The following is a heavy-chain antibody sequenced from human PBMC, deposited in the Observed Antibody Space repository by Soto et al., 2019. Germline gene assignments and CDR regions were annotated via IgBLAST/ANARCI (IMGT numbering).Heavy chain of an antibody. CDR3: AKREGNTYGLFH. CDR1: GFSFSSYW. J-gene: IGHJ4*02. D-gene: IGHD5-18*01. V-gene: IGHV3-74*01. Sequence: EVQLVESGGGLVQPGGSLRLSCAASGFSFSSYWIHWVRQAPGKGLVWVSRIKTDGSSTDYADSVTGRFTISRDNAKNTLYLQMNSLRAEDTAVYYCAKREGNTYGLFHWGQGTLVTVSS. CDR2: IKTDGSST.